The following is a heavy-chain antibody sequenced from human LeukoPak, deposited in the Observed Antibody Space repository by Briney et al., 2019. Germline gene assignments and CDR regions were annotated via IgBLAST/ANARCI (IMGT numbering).Heavy chain of an antibody. CDR2: INSDGSST. Sequence: GGSLRLSCAASGFTFSSYWMHWVRQAPGKGLVWVSRINSDGSSTSYADSVKGRFTISRDNAKNTLYLQMNSLRAEDTAVYYCAKEFGIARGDYWGQGTLVTVSS. D-gene: IGHD3-16*01. CDR1: GFTFSSYW. V-gene: IGHV3-74*01. CDR3: AKEFGIARGDY. J-gene: IGHJ4*02.